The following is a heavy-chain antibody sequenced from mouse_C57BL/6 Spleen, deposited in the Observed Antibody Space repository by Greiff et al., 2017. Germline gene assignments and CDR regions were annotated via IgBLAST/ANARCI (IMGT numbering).Heavy chain of an antibody. CDR1: GYTFTSSW. CDR3: ARGYTVVSFAY. J-gene: IGHJ3*01. D-gene: IGHD2-1*01. V-gene: IGHV1-82*01. CDR2: LYPGDGDT. Sequence: QVQLQQSGPELVKPGASVKLSCKASGYTFTSSWMNWVKQRPGQGLEWIGRLYPGDGDTNYNGKFKGKATLTADKSSSTAYMQLSSLTSEDSAVYFCARGYTVVSFAYWGQGTLVTVSA.